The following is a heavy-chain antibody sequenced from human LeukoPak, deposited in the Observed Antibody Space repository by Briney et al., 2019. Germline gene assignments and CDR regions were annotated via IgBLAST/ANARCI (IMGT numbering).Heavy chain of an antibody. J-gene: IGHJ4*02. V-gene: IGHV3-23*01. CDR3: AREVGALDY. CDR2: ISDNGDST. CDR1: GFTFSTFA. D-gene: IGHD1-26*01. Sequence: GGSLRLSCSASGFTFSTFAVSWVRQAPGKGLEWVSIISDNGDSTYYADSVKGRFTTSRDNSKNTLYLQMNSLRAEDTAVYYCAREVGALDYWGQGTLVTVSS.